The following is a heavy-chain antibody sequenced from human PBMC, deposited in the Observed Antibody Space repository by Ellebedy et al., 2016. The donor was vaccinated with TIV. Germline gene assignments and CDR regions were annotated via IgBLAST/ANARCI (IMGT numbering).Heavy chain of an antibody. Sequence: GESLKISCAASGFSFSSYAMSWVRQAPGKGLEWDWGIFGSGGSRYADSVKGRFSISRDNSKNTLDLQMNSQRVDDTAVYYCAKRRGYNYDDHAFDIWGQGTVVTVSS. CDR1: GFSFSSYA. V-gene: IGHV3-23*01. D-gene: IGHD5-18*01. CDR3: AKRRGYNYDDHAFDI. CDR2: IFGSGGSR. J-gene: IGHJ3*02.